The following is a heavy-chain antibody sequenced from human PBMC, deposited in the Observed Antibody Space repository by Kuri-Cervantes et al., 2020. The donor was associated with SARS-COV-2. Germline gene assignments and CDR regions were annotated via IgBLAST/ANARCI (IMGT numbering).Heavy chain of an antibody. D-gene: IGHD3-3*01. CDR1: GFTFDDYA. CDR2: ISWNSGSI. J-gene: IGHJ6*03. CDR3: AKDSEITILGYYMDV. Sequence: GGSLRLSCAAPGFTFDDYAMHWVRQAPGKGLEWVSGISWNSGSIGYADSVKGRFTISRDNAKNSLYLQMNSLRAEDTALYYCAKDSEITILGYYMDVWGKGTTVTVSS. V-gene: IGHV3-9*01.